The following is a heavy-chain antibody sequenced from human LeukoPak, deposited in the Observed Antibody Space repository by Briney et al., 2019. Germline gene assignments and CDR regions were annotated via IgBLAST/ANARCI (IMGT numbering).Heavy chain of an antibody. J-gene: IGHJ4*01. CDR1: GFTFSSYA. CDR3: AKDNHYYDSSSYYYYFDY. Sequence: PGGSLRLSCAAAGFTFSSYAMSWVRQAPGKGLEWVANIKQDGSEKYYVDSVKGRFTISRDNAKNSLYLQMNSLRAEDTAVYYCAKDNHYYDSSSYYYYFDYWGHGTLVTVSS. D-gene: IGHD3-22*01. CDR2: IKQDGSEK. V-gene: IGHV3-7*01.